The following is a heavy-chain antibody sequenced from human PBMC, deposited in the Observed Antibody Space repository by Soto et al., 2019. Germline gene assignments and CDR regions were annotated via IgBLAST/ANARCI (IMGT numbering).Heavy chain of an antibody. J-gene: IGHJ5*02. CDR1: GFIFENFG. CDR2: ISGSGFKK. D-gene: IGHD1-26*01. V-gene: IGHV3-23*01. CDR3: AKNQGVELVPLATVDWFDP. Sequence: GSLRLSCAASGFIFENFGMSWVRQAPGKGLEWISSISGSGFKKYYADSVKGRFTISRDNSKSTVYPELNNLSAEDTAVYHCAKNQGVELVPLATVDWFDPWGQGSVVTVPS.